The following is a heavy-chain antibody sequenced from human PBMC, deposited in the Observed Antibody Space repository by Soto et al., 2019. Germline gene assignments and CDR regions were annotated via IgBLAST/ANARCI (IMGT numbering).Heavy chain of an antibody. J-gene: IGHJ5*02. Sequence: KPSETLSLTCTVSCGSISSSSYYWGWIRQPPGKGLEWIGSIYYSGSTYYNPSLKSRVTISVDTSKNQFSLKLSSVTAADTAVYYCARGRNWFDPWGQGTLVTVSS. CDR2: IYYSGST. CDR1: CGSISSSSYY. V-gene: IGHV4-39*01. CDR3: ARGRNWFDP.